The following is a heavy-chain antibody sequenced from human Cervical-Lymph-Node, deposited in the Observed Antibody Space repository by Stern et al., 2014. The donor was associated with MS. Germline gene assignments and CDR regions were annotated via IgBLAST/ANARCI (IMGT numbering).Heavy chain of an antibody. CDR2: VIPLRGT. Sequence: VQLVQSGAEVKKPGSSVTVSCTASGVTFSRATITWVRQAPGQGLQWMGRVIPLRGTKYAQKFQGRLTISADKATSTAYMELTSLTSEDTAVYYCARFSGPYGSFDYWGQGTLVTVSS. CDR1: GVTFSRAT. CDR3: ARFSGPYGSFDY. D-gene: IGHD1-26*01. V-gene: IGHV1-69*09. J-gene: IGHJ4*02.